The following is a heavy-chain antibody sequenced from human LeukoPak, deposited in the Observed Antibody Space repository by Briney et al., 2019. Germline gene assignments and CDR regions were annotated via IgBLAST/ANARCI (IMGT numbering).Heavy chain of an antibody. V-gene: IGHV4-59*01. J-gene: IGHJ6*03. CDR2: IYYSGST. CDR1: GGSISSYY. D-gene: IGHD3-3*01. Sequence: SETLSLTCTVSGGSISSYYWSWIRQPPGKGLEWVGYIYYSGSTNYNPSLKSRVTISVDTSKNQFSLKLSSVTAADTAVYYCARDFTNSYDFWSGYPYYYYYMDVWGKGTTVTVSS. CDR3: ARDFTNSYDFWSGYPYYYYYMDV.